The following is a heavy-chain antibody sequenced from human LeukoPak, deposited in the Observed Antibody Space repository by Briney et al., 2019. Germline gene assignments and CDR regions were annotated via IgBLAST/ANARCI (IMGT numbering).Heavy chain of an antibody. Sequence: SVKVSFKASGGTFSSYAISWVRPAPGQGLERMGRIIPIFGTANYAQKFQGRVTITTDESTSTAYMELSSLRSEDTAVYYCARERGGSGYCDIWGQGTMVTVSS. CDR1: GGTFSSYA. CDR2: IIPIFGTA. J-gene: IGHJ3*02. D-gene: IGHD3-22*01. CDR3: ARERGGSGYCDI. V-gene: IGHV1-69*05.